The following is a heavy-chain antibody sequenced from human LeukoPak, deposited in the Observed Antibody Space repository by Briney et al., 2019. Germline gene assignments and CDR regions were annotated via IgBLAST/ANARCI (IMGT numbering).Heavy chain of an antibody. CDR1: GFTFSIYA. Sequence: GGSLRLSCAASGFTFSIYAMSWVRQAPGKGLEWVSAISGSGASTYYADSVKGRFTIPRDNYINTLYLQMNSLRAEDTALYYCAKGHTYYYYYGMDVWGQGTTVTVSS. CDR3: AKGHTYYYYYGMDV. J-gene: IGHJ6*02. CDR2: ISGSGAST. V-gene: IGHV3-23*01.